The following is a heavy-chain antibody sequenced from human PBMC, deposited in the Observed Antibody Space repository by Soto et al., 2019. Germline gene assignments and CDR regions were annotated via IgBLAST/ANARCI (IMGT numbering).Heavy chain of an antibody. CDR3: AGFSSGTYLFDL. CDR2: IYGTGTT. D-gene: IGHD1-26*01. Sequence: LSLTCTVSDGSISSYYWSWIRQPPGKGLEWIGYIYGTGTTNYSPSLTNRVTISVDMSKNQFSLRLSSVTAADTAVYYCAGFSSGTYLFDLWGQGTPVTVSS. J-gene: IGHJ5*02. CDR1: DGSISSYY. V-gene: IGHV4-59*01.